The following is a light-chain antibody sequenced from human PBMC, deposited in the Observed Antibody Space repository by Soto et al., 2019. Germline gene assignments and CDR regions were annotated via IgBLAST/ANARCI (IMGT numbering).Light chain of an antibody. V-gene: IGKV4-1*01. J-gene: IGKJ1*01. CDR2: WAS. CDR3: QQYISVPWT. CDR1: QSVLYSSNNKNY. Sequence: DIVMTQSPDYLAVSLGGRATITCKSSQSVLYSSNNKNYLAWYQQRPGQPPNLLIYWASTRESAVPDRFSGSGSGTDFTLTISSQQAEDVAIAACQQYISVPWTFGPGTKVEIK.